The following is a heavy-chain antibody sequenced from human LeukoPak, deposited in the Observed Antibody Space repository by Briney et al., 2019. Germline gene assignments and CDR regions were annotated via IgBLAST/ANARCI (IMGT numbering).Heavy chain of an antibody. D-gene: IGHD2-2*01. Sequence: YIDWVRQPPGKGLEWIGNIYYSGNTYYNPSLKSRVTISVDTSKNQFSLKLSSVTAADTAVYYCARQKRYCSSTSCPSWFDPWGQGTLVIVSS. CDR1: Y. CDR2: IYYSGNT. CDR3: ARQKRYCSSTSCPSWFDP. J-gene: IGHJ5*02. V-gene: IGHV4-39*01.